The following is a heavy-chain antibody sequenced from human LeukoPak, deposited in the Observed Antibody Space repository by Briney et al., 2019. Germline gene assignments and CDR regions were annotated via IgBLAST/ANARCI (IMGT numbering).Heavy chain of an antibody. D-gene: IGHD2/OR15-2a*01. CDR3: ARDRGYFYDQLDY. V-gene: IGHV3-48*01. CDR2: ISVSGGVR. CDR1: GYPFSSYS. J-gene: IGHJ4*02. Sequence: GGSLRLSCVASGYPFSSYSMNWIRQAPGKGLEWVSYISVSGGVRSYADSVKGRFTISRDDARNSLYLQMNSLKGEDTAVYYCARDRGYFYDQLDYWGQGILVTVSS.